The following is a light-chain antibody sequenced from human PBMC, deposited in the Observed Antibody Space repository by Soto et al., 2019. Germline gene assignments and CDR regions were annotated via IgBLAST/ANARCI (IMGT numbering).Light chain of an antibody. CDR2: AAS. J-gene: IGKJ2*01. Sequence: DIQMTQSPSSLSASVGDRVTITCRASQHILFYLNWYQQKPGKAPKLLIYAASNLQRGVPSRFSGSGSGTDFTLTISSLQPEDFATYFCQQSYTTPVYSFGQGTKLEIK. V-gene: IGKV1-39*01. CDR3: QQSYTTPVYS. CDR1: QHILFY.